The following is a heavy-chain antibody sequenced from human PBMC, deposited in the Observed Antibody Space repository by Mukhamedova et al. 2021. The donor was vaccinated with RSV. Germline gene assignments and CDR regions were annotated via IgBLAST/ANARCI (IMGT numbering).Heavy chain of an antibody. J-gene: IGHJ4*02. CDR3: ARPVNGDYFFDY. Sequence: YAMHWVRQAPGKGLEWVAVISYDGSNKYYTDSVKGRFTISRDNSKNTLYLQMNSLRAEDTAVYYCARPVNGDYFFDYWGQGTLVT. CDR2: ISYDGSNK. D-gene: IGHD4-17*01. CDR1: YA. V-gene: IGHV3-30-3*01.